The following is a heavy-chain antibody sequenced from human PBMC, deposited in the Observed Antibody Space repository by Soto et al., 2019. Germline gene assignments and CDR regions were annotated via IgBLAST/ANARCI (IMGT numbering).Heavy chain of an antibody. CDR1: GDSIISSVFF. CDR3: TRHKEGLY. V-gene: IGHV4-39*01. CDR2: IYYTGRT. J-gene: IGHJ4*02. Sequence: SETMSHTCIVSGDSIISSVFFWGWFSQPPGKGLEWIGSIYYTGRTYYNPSLNSRVAISVDSSKNQFSLKLTSVTAADTAIYYCTRHKEGLYWGQGTLVTVSS.